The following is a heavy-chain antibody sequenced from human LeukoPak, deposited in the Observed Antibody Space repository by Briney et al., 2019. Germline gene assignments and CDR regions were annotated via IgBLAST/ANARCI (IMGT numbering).Heavy chain of an antibody. CDR3: AKNEWLFRGFDP. D-gene: IGHD3-3*01. J-gene: IGHJ5*02. V-gene: IGHV3-23*01. Sequence: GGSLRLSCAASGFTFSSYAMSWVRQAPGKGLEWVSAISGSGGSTYYADSVKGRCTISRDTSKNTLYLQMNSVRAEDTAVYYCAKNEWLFRGFDPWGQGTLVTVSS. CDR1: GFTFSSYA. CDR2: ISGSGGST.